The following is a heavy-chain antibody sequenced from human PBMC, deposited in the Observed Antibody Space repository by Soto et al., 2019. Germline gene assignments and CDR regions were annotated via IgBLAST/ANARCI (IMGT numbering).Heavy chain of an antibody. CDR2: INHSGST. V-gene: IGHV4-34*01. CDR3: ARRLIMVRGGPDY. CDR1: GGSFSGYY. J-gene: IGHJ4*02. D-gene: IGHD3-10*01. Sequence: QVQLQQWGAGLLKPSETLSLTCAVYGGSFSGYYWSWIRQPPGKGLEWIGEINHSGSTNYNPSLKSRVTISVDTSKNQFSLKLTSVTAADTAVYYCARRLIMVRGGPDYWGQGTLVTVSS.